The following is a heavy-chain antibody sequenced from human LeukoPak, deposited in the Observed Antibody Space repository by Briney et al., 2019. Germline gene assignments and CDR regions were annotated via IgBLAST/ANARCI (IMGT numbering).Heavy chain of an antibody. CDR1: GGSISSYY. CDR2: IYYSGST. J-gene: IGHJ6*04. D-gene: IGHD4-17*01. Sequence: SETLSLTCTVSGGSISSYYWSWIRQPPGKGLEWIGYIYYSGSTNYNPSLKSRVTISVDTSKNQFSLKLSSVTAADTAVYYCARDLSGATVTTGYYYYYGMTSGAKGPRSPSPQ. CDR3: ARDLSGATVTTGYYYYYGMTS. V-gene: IGHV4-59*01.